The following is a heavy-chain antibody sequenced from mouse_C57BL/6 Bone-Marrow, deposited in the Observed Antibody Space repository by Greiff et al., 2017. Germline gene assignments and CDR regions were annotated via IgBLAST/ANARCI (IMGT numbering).Heavy chain of an antibody. D-gene: IGHD1-1*01. CDR1: GYTFTSYG. V-gene: IGHV1-81*01. Sequence: VQLQQSGAELARPGASVKLSCKASGYTFTSYGISWVKQRPGQGLEWIGETYPRSGNTYYNEKFKGKATLTADKSSSTAYMELRSLPSEDSAVYFCARRRLYYYGSSYRWFAYWGQGTLVTVSA. J-gene: IGHJ3*01. CDR2: TYPRSGNT. CDR3: ARRRLYYYGSSYRWFAY.